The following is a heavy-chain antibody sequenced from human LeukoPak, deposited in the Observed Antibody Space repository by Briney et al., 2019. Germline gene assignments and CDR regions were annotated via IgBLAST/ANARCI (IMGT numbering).Heavy chain of an antibody. Sequence: SETLSLTCAVYGGSFSGYYWSWLRQPPGKGLEWVGEINHSGSTNYNPSLKSRAAISVDTSKNQFSLKLSSVTAADTAVYYCARDFGYYDSSGQPELWGQGTLVTVSS. CDR2: INHSGST. V-gene: IGHV4-34*01. D-gene: IGHD3-22*01. CDR1: GGSFSGYY. J-gene: IGHJ4*02. CDR3: ARDFGYYDSSGQPEL.